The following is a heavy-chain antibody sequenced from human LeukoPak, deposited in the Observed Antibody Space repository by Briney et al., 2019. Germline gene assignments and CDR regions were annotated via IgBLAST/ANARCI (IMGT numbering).Heavy chain of an antibody. V-gene: IGHV3-23*01. D-gene: IGHD2-21*02. J-gene: IGHJ4*02. CDR2: ISGSGGST. Sequence: GGSLRLSCAASGFTFSSYAMSWVRQAPGKGLEWVSAISGSGGSTYYADSVKGRFTISRDNSKNTLYLQTNSLRAEDTAVYYCAKGLFPTAYCGGDCYPDYWGQGTLVTVSS. CDR3: AKGLFPTAYCGGDCYPDY. CDR1: GFTFSSYA.